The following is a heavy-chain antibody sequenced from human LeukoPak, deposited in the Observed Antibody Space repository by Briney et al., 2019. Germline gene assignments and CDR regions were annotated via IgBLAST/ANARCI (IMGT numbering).Heavy chain of an antibody. Sequence: SETLSLTCTVSGGSIGSYYWSWIRQPPGKGLEWIGYIYYSGSTNYNPSLKGRVTISVDTSKNQFSLKLSSVTAADTAVYYCARGTGGSGSYYYYYYYMDVWGKGTTVTVSS. CDR1: GGSIGSYY. V-gene: IGHV4-59*01. CDR3: ARGTGGSGSYYYYYYYMDV. D-gene: IGHD3-10*01. CDR2: IYYSGST. J-gene: IGHJ6*03.